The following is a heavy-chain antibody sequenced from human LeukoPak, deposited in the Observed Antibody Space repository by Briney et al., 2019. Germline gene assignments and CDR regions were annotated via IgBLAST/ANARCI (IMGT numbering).Heavy chain of an antibody. J-gene: IGHJ4*02. V-gene: IGHV1-18*01. Sequence: ASVKVSCKASGYTFTSYGISWVRQAPGQGLEWMGWISAYNGNTNYAQKLQGRVTMTTDTSTSTAYMELRSLRSDDTAVYYCARDYYDGSGLLYFDYWGQGTLVTVSS. CDR2: ISAYNGNT. D-gene: IGHD3-22*01. CDR3: ARDYYDGSGLLYFDY. CDR1: GYTFTSYG.